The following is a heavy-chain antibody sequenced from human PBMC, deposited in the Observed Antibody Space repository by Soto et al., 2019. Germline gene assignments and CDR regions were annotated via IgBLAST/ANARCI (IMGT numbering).Heavy chain of an antibody. J-gene: IGHJ6*02. Sequence: PGESLKISCQSSGYRFSSYWIAWVRQMPGKGLEWMGIIYPGDSDTIYSPSFQGQVTFSVDKSTSTAYLQWSSLKASDTAMYYCARQGSNGAYYYYGMDVWGQGTTVTVSS. CDR1: GYRFSSYW. D-gene: IGHD2-8*01. CDR2: IYPGDSDT. V-gene: IGHV5-51*01. CDR3: ARQGSNGAYYYYGMDV.